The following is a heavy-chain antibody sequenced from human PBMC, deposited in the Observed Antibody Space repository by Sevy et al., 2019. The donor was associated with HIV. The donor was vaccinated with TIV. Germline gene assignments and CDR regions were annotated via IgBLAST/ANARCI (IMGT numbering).Heavy chain of an antibody. D-gene: IGHD3-3*01. Sequence: GEALKISCKGSGYSFTSYWIGWVRQMPGKGLEWMGIIYPGDSDTRYSPSFQGQVTISAHKSISTAYVQWSSLKDSETAMYYCERNEKSYYDFWSGPPSPVHYGMDVWGQGTTVTVSS. CDR3: ERNEKSYYDFWSGPPSPVHYGMDV. V-gene: IGHV5-51*01. CDR2: IYPGDSDT. J-gene: IGHJ6*02. CDR1: GYSFTSYW.